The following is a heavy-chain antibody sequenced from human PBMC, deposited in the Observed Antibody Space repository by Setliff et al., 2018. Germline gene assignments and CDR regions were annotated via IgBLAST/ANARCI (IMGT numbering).Heavy chain of an antibody. D-gene: IGHD3-10*02. CDR3: LGAGTCSY. V-gene: IGHV3-11*04. CDR2: ISGSGTTI. CDR1: GFSFSGYY. J-gene: IGHJ4*02. Sequence: PGGSLRLSCAASGFSFSGYYMSWVRQAPGKGLEWLSKISGSGTTIFYADSVRGRFTISRDNARNSLSLQMNSLRSDDTAVYYCLGAGTCSYWGQGTLVTVSS.